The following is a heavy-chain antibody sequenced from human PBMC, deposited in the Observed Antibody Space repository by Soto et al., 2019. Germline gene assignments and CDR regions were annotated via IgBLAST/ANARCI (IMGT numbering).Heavy chain of an antibody. Sequence: QVQLVQSGPEVKKPGASVKVSCKASGYTFTTYGISWVRQAPGQGLECMGWISAYNGNTNYAQNFQDRLTMTTDTSTSTAYMELRSLRSDGTAVYYCARDTRYSSTWVDYWGQGTQVTVSS. D-gene: IGHD6-13*01. CDR3: ARDTRYSSTWVDY. CDR2: ISAYNGNT. CDR1: GYTFTTYG. J-gene: IGHJ4*02. V-gene: IGHV1-18*01.